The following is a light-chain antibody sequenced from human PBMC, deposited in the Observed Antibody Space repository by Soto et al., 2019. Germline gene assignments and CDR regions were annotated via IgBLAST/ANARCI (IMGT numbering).Light chain of an antibody. CDR3: QHRSSWPLT. CDR2: DAS. V-gene: IGKV3-11*01. Sequence: EIVLTQPPGTLSLSPGETATLACRAGQSVRSFLAWYQQRPAQAPRLLIYDASNRATGIPARLSGSGSGTDFTLTISSLEPEDFAVYYCQHRSSWPLTFGGGTKVDIK. CDR1: QSVRSF. J-gene: IGKJ4*01.